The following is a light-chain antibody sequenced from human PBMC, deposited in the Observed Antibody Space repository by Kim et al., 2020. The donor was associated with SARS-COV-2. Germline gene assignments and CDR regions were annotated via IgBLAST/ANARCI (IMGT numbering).Light chain of an antibody. Sequence: GQPVPISCPGTSGEVGSYNHVSCYQQPPGTAPKLIIYEVSTRPSGVPHRFSGSKSGNTASLTISGLQAEDEADYFCNSYRTGSTYVLGTGTKVTVL. V-gene: IGLV2-18*02. J-gene: IGLJ1*01. CDR3: NSYRTGSTYV. CDR2: EVS. CDR1: SGEVGSYNH.